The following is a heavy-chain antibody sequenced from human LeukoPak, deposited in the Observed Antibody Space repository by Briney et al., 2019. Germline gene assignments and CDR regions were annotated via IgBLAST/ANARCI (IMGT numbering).Heavy chain of an antibody. V-gene: IGHV3-23*01. J-gene: IGHJ6*02. CDR2: ISGSGGST. CDR1: GFTFSSYA. Sequence: GGSLRLSCAASGFTFSSYAMSWVRQAPGKGLEWVSAISGSGGSTYFADSVKGRFTISRDNAKNTLYLQMNSLRAEDMDVYYCAKDRRYLDVWGQGTTVTVSS. D-gene: IGHD3-9*01. CDR3: AKDRRYLDV.